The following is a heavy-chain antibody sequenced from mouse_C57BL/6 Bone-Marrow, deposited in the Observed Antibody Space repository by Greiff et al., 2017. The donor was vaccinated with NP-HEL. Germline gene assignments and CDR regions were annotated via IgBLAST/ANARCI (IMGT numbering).Heavy chain of an antibody. CDR1: GYSFTGYY. CDR3: AKEAYYSNYSAMDY. V-gene: IGHV1-42*01. Sequence: EVQLQQSGPELVKPGASVKISCKASGYSFTGYYMNWVKQSPEKSLEWIGEINPSTGGTTYNQKFKAKATLTVDKSSSTAYMQLKSLTSEDSAVYDGAKEAYYSNYSAMDYWGQGTSVTVSS. D-gene: IGHD2-5*01. CDR2: INPSTGGT. J-gene: IGHJ4*01.